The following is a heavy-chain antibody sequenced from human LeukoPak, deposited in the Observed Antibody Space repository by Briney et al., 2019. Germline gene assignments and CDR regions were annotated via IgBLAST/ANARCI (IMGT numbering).Heavy chain of an antibody. Sequence: GGSLRLSCAASGFTFSSYGMHWVRQAPGKGLEWVAVIWYDGSNKYYADSVKGRFTISRDNSKNTLCLQMNSLRAEDTAVYYCARDEGIAYYYDSSGYFYWGQGTLVTVSS. V-gene: IGHV3-33*01. CDR1: GFTFSSYG. J-gene: IGHJ4*02. D-gene: IGHD3-22*01. CDR2: IWYDGSNK. CDR3: ARDEGIAYYYDSSGYFY.